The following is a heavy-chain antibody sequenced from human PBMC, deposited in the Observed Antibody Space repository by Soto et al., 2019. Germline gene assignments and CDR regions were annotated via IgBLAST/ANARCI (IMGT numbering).Heavy chain of an antibody. CDR2: IYPGDSDT. Sequence: PGESLKISCKVSGYSFTTFWIGYWIGWVRQVPGKGLEWMWIIYPGDSDTRYSPSFQGRVTITADKSTSTAYMELSSLRSEDTAVYYCARWSGSYPEYYFDYWGQGTLVTVSS. CDR1: GYSFTTFWIGYW. CDR3: ARWSGSYPEYYFDY. D-gene: IGHD1-26*01. J-gene: IGHJ4*02. V-gene: IGHV5-51*01.